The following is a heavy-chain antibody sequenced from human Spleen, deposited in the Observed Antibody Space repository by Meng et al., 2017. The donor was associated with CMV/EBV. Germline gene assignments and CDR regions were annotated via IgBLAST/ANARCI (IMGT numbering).Heavy chain of an antibody. J-gene: IGHJ6*02. Sequence: GESLKISCAASGFTFTSYSMNWVRQAPGKGLEWVSFISSSGNYIYCIDSVKGRFTISRDNAKSSLFLQMNSLRAEDTAVYYCARDKECSSTNCSPTDYYYYYGMDVWGRGTTVTVSS. CDR3: ARDKECSSTNCSPTDYYYYYGMDV. CDR1: GFTFTSYS. D-gene: IGHD2-2*01. V-gene: IGHV3-21*01. CDR2: ISSSGNYI.